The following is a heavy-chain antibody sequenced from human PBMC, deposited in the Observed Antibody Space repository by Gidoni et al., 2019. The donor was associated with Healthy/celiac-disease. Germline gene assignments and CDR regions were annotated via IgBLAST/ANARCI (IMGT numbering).Heavy chain of an antibody. D-gene: IGHD3-10*01. CDR2: ISGSGGST. CDR1: GFTFSSYA. Sequence: EVQLVESGGGMVQPGGSLRPSCADSGFTFSSYAMSWVRQAPGKGLGWGSAISGSGGSTYYADSVKGRFTISRDNSKNTLYLQMNSLRAEDTAVYYCAKDTVLLWFGEPNDAFDIWGQGTMVTVSS. CDR3: AKDTVLLWFGEPNDAFDI. J-gene: IGHJ3*02. V-gene: IGHV3-23*04.